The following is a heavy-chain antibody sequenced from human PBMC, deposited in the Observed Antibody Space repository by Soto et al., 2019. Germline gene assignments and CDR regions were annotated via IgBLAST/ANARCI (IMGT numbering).Heavy chain of an antibody. J-gene: IGHJ4*02. CDR3: ARPRYDSTGTPFDH. CDR2: INTDGGST. V-gene: IGHV3-74*01. Sequence: GGSLRLSCAASGFTFSSYWLHWVRQAPGKGLVWVSGINTDGGSTDYADSVKGRFIISRDNAKNTLYLQMNSLRAEDTAVYYCARPRYDSTGTPFDHWGLGTLVTVSS. D-gene: IGHD3-22*01. CDR1: GFTFSSYW.